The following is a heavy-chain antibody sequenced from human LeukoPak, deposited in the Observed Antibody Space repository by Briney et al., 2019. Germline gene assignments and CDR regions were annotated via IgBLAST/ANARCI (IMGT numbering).Heavy chain of an antibody. J-gene: IGHJ4*02. CDR2: ISAYNGNT. Sequence: ASVKVSCKASGYTFTSYGISWVRQAPGQGLEWMGWISAYNGNTNYAQKLQGRVAMTTDTSTSTAYMELRSLRSGDTAVYYCARIFGSGSYWSIDYWGQGTLVTVSS. CDR1: GYTFTSYG. V-gene: IGHV1-18*01. CDR3: ARIFGSGSYWSIDY. D-gene: IGHD3-10*01.